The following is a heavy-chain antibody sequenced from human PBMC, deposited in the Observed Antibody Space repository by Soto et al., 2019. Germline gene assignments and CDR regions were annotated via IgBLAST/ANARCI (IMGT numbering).Heavy chain of an antibody. CDR3: ARIMPLWVSYFNFEL. V-gene: IGHV1-69*12. D-gene: IGHD1-26*01. CDR1: GGTCSSNA. Sequence: QVQLLQSGAEVKKPWSSVTVSCKASGGTCSSNAIGWVRQAPGQGLEWMGGIVPMFGTPKNAHKFQGRVTITADESTSKDYMELSIPRSDDTAEYKFARIMPLWVSYFNFELLGRGTL. CDR2: IVPMFGTP. J-gene: IGHJ2*01.